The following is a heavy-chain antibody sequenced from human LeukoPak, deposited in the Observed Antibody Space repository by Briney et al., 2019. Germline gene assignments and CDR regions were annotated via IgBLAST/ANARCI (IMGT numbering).Heavy chain of an antibody. Sequence: PSETLSLTCTVSGGSISSGDYYWSWIRQPPGKGLEWIGYIYYSGSTYYNPSLKSRVTISVDTSKNQFSLKLSSVTAADTAVYYCARDWATNHGDYYIDYWGQGTLVTVSS. CDR2: IYYSGST. D-gene: IGHD4-17*01. J-gene: IGHJ4*02. V-gene: IGHV4-30-4*08. CDR1: GGSISSGDYY. CDR3: ARDWATNHGDYYIDY.